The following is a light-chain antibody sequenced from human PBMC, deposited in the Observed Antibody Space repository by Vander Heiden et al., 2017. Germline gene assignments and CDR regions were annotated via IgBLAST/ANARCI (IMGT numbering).Light chain of an antibody. CDR3: QQYYSTPQT. V-gene: IGKV4-1*01. J-gene: IGKJ1*01. Sequence: DIVMTQSPDFLAVSLGERPTINCKSSQSVLYSSNNKNYLAWYQQKPGQPPKLLIYWASTRESGVPDRFSGSGSGTDFTLTISSLQAEDVAVYYCQQYYSTPQTFGQGTKVEIK. CDR1: QSVLYSSNNKNY. CDR2: WAS.